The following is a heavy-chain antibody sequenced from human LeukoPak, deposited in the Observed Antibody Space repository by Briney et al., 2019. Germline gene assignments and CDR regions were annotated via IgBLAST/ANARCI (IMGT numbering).Heavy chain of an antibody. J-gene: IGHJ4*02. Sequence: GGSLRLSCAASGFTFSSYSMNWVRQAPGKGLEWVSYISSSSSTIYYADSVKGRFTISRDNAKNSLYLQMNSLRAEDTAVYYCARDNSPSTYYDFWSGYGYRGQGTLVTVSS. V-gene: IGHV3-48*01. D-gene: IGHD3-3*01. CDR2: ISSSSSTI. CDR1: GFTFSSYS. CDR3: ARDNSPSTYYDFWSGYGY.